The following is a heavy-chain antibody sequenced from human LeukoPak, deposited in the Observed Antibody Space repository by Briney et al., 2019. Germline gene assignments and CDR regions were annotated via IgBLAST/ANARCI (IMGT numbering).Heavy chain of an antibody. CDR2: IYYSGST. CDR1: GGSISSGGYY. D-gene: IGHD3-16*01. V-gene: IGHV4-31*03. CDR3: ARSVKFGGIFDY. J-gene: IGHJ4*02. Sequence: PSQTLSLTCTVSGGSISSGGYYWSWIRQHPGKGLEWIGYIYYSGSTYYNPSLKSRVTISVDTSKNQFSLKLSSVTAADTAVYYCARSVKFGGIFDYWGQGTLVTVSS.